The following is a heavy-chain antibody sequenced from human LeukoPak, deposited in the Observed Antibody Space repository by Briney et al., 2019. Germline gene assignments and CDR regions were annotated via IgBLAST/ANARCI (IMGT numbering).Heavy chain of an antibody. D-gene: IGHD3-22*01. J-gene: IGHJ4*02. Sequence: SETLSLTCTVSGGSISSSSFYWGWIRQPPGKGLEWIGNIYYSGSTYYNPSLKSRVRISVDTSKTQFSLKLSSVTAADTAVYYCAREYYYHSSGNYYGPVNFDYWGEGTLVTVSS. CDR3: AREYYYHSSGNYYGPVNFDY. V-gene: IGHV4-39*07. CDR1: GGSISSSSFY. CDR2: IYYSGST.